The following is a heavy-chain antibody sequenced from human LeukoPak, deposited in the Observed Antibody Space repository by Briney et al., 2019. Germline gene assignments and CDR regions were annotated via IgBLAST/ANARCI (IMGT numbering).Heavy chain of an antibody. CDR3: ARHIRGYSGYDG. J-gene: IGHJ4*02. V-gene: IGHV4-39*01. Sequence: WIGSIYYSGTTYYNPSLKSRVTISVDTSKNQFSLKMSSVTAADTAVYYCARHIRGYSGYDGWGQGTLVTVSS. CDR2: IYYSGTT. D-gene: IGHD5-12*01.